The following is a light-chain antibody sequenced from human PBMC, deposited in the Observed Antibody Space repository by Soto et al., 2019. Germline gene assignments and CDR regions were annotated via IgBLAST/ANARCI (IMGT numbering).Light chain of an antibody. Sequence: QSALTQPASVSGSPGQSITISCTGTSSDVGGYNYVSWYQQHPGKAPKLMIYEVSNRPSGVSNRFSGSKSGNTASLTISGVQAEDDADYYCSSYTSSSTLYVFGTGTKVTVL. V-gene: IGLV2-14*01. CDR1: SSDVGGYNY. CDR2: EVS. CDR3: SSYTSSSTLYV. J-gene: IGLJ1*01.